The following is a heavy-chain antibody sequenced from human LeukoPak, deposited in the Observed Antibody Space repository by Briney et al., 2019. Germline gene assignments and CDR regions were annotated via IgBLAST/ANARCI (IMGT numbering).Heavy chain of an antibody. D-gene: IGHD3-10*01. CDR3: ARQTRYYGSGSLRPRNWFDP. CDR2: INHSGST. V-gene: IGHV4-34*01. Sequence: SETLSLTCAVYGGSFSGYYWSWIRQPPGKGLEWIGEINHSGSTNYNPSLKSRVTISVDTSKNQLSLKLSSVTAADTAVYYCARQTRYYGSGSLRPRNWFDPWGQGTLVTVSS. J-gene: IGHJ5*02. CDR1: GGSFSGYY.